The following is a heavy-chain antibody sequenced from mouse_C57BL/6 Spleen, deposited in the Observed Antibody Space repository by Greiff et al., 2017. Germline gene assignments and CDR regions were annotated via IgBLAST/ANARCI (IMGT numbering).Heavy chain of an antibody. J-gene: IGHJ1*03. Sequence: EVQLQQSVAELVRPGASVKLSCTASGFNIKNTYMHWVKQRPEQGLEWIGRIDPANGNTKYAPKFQGKATITADTSSNTAYLQLSSLTSADTAIYYCARGPYYCSSLWYFDVWGTGTTVTVSS. D-gene: IGHD1-1*01. V-gene: IGHV14-3*01. CDR1: GFNIKNTY. CDR2: IDPANGNT. CDR3: ARGPYYCSSLWYFDV.